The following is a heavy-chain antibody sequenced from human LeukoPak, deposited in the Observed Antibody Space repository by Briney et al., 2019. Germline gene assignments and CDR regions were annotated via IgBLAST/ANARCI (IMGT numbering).Heavy chain of an antibody. CDR1: GFTFSDAW. J-gene: IGHJ4*02. CDR3: SGHSADY. CDR2: IKSKVHGGTT. Sequence: PGGSLRLSCAASGFTFSDAWMSWVRQGPGKGLEWVARIKSKVHGGTTDYAAPVNGRFTISRDDSENKLYLQMSSLKTEDTGVYYCSGHSADYWGQGTLVTVSS. D-gene: IGHD1-26*01. V-gene: IGHV3-15*05.